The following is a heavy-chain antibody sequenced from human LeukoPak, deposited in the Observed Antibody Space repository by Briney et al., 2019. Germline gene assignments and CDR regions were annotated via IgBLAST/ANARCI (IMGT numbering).Heavy chain of an antibody. CDR3: ARASNYYDSSGSPLDVGY. D-gene: IGHD3-22*01. Sequence: PGGSLRLSCAASGFTVSSSYMSWVRQAPGKGLEWVSVIYSGGSTYYADSVKGRFTISRDNSKNTLYLQMNSLRAEDTAVYYCARASNYYDSSGSPLDVGYWGQGTLVTVSS. V-gene: IGHV3-53*01. CDR2: IYSGGST. CDR1: GFTVSSSY. J-gene: IGHJ4*02.